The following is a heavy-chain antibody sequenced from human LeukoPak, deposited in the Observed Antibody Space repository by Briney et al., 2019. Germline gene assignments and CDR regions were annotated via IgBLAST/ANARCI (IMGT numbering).Heavy chain of an antibody. D-gene: IGHD4-17*01. CDR1: GYSISSGYY. Sequence: KPSETLSLTCIVSGYSISSGYYWDWIRQPPGKGLEWIASIYHSGKSYYNPSLKSRVTISIDTSKNQFSLELKSVTAADTAVYYCAREVNDYGNWFDPWGQGTLVTVSS. V-gene: IGHV4-38-2*02. CDR3: AREVNDYGNWFDP. CDR2: IYHSGKS. J-gene: IGHJ5*02.